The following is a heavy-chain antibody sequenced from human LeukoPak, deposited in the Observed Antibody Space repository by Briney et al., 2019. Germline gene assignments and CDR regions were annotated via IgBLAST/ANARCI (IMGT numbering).Heavy chain of an antibody. D-gene: IGHD4-23*01. V-gene: IGHV4-34*01. CDR1: GGSFSGYY. CDR3: ARGPYYGGIDY. Sequence: TSETLSLTCAVYGGSFSGYYWSWIRQPPGKGLEWIGEINHSGSTNYNPSLKSRVTISVDTSKNQFSLKLSSVTAADTAVYYCARGPYYGGIDYWGQGTLVTVPS. CDR2: INHSGST. J-gene: IGHJ4*02.